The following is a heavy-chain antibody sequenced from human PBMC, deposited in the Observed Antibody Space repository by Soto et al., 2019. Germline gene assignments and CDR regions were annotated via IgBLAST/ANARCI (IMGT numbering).Heavy chain of an antibody. CDR3: ARETTTALFFDY. V-gene: IGHV1-46*01. J-gene: IGHJ4*02. CDR1: GYTFTSYY. CDR2: INPSGGST. Sequence: AAVKVSCKASGYTFTSYYMHWVRQAPGQGLEWMGIINPSGGSTSYAQKFQGRVTMTRDTSTSTVYMELSSLRSEDTAVYYCARETTTALFFDYWGQGTLVTVSS. D-gene: IGHD1-1*01.